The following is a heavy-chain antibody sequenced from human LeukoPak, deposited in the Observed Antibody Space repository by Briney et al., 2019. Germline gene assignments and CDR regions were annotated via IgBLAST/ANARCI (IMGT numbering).Heavy chain of an antibody. Sequence: GGSLRLSCAASGFTFSNYGMHWVRQAPGKGLEWVALISYDGVNKYYADSVKGRFTISRDNSKNTLYLRMDSLRVEDTALYYCAKLRELVTYYYYYGLDVWGQGTTVTVSS. CDR1: GFTFSNYG. J-gene: IGHJ6*02. V-gene: IGHV3-30*18. D-gene: IGHD1-1*01. CDR2: ISYDGVNK. CDR3: AKLRELVTYYYYYGLDV.